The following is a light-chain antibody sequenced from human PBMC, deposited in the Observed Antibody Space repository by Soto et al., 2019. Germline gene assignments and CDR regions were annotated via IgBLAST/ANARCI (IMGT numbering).Light chain of an antibody. CDR2: ENN. CDR1: SSNIGAGYE. J-gene: IGLJ1*01. V-gene: IGLV1-40*01. CDR3: QSYDSSLSGYV. Sequence: QAVVTQPPSVSEAPGQRVTISCTGSSSNIGAGYEAHWYQQVPGTAPKLLIYENNNRPSGVPDLFSGSKSGTSASLAITGLQAEDEAEYYCQSYDSSLSGYVFGTGTKLTVL.